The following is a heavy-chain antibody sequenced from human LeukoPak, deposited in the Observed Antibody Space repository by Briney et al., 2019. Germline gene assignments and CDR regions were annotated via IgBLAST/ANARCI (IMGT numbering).Heavy chain of an antibody. CDR3: AKALGSSGRSGVDY. CDR2: ISYDGSNK. D-gene: IGHD6-19*01. CDR1: GFTFSSYG. Sequence: QPGGSLRLSCAASGFTFSSYGMHWVRQAPGKGLEWVAVISYDGSNKYYADSVKGRFTISRDNSKNTLYLQMNSLRAEDTAVYYCAKALGSSGRSGVDYWGQGTLVTVSS. J-gene: IGHJ4*02. V-gene: IGHV3-30*18.